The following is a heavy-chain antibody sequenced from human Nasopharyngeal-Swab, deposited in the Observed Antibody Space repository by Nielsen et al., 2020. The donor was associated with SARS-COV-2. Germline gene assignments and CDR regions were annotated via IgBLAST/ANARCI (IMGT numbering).Heavy chain of an antibody. D-gene: IGHD5-12*01. V-gene: IGHV1-69*13. CDR2: IIPIFGTA. J-gene: IGHJ4*02. Sequence: SVKVSCKASGGTFSSYAISWVRQAPGHGLEWMGGIIPIFGTANYAQKFQGRVTITADESTRTAYMELSSLRSEDTAVYYCARDKEDSGYDYRYDYWGQGTLVTVSS. CDR3: ARDKEDSGYDYRYDY. CDR1: GGTFSSYA.